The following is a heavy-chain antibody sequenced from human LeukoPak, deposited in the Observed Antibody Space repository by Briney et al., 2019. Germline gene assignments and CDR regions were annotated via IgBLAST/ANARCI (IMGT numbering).Heavy chain of an antibody. CDR1: GGSISSSNW. CDR3: ARVMKMVTSNMVRGAIGSHYYYYYYMDV. J-gene: IGHJ6*03. D-gene: IGHD3-10*01. CDR2: IYSGGST. V-gene: IGHV3-53*01. Sequence: GTLSLTCAVSGGSISSSNWWSWVRQAPGKGLEWVSVIYSGGSTYYADSVKGRFTISRDNSKNTLYLQMNSLRAEDTAVYYCARVMKMVTSNMVRGAIGSHYYYYYYMDVWGKGTTVTISS.